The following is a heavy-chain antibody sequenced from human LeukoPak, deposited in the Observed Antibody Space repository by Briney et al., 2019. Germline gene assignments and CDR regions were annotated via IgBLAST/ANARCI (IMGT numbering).Heavy chain of an antibody. CDR3: ARDLDLYSGYDAISY. CDR1: GFTFSSYE. Sequence: SGGSLRLSCAASGFTFSSYEMNWVRQAPGKGLEWVSYISSSGSTIYYADSVKGRFTISRDNAKNSLYLQMNSLRAEDTAVYYCARDLDLYSGYDAISYWGQGTLVTVSS. D-gene: IGHD5-12*01. J-gene: IGHJ4*02. CDR2: ISSSGSTI. V-gene: IGHV3-48*03.